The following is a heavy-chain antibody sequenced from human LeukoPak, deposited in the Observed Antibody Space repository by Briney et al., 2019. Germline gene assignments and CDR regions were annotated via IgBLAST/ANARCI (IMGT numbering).Heavy chain of an antibody. CDR2: ISGSATYT. D-gene: IGHD6-13*01. Sequence: KPGGSLRLSGAASGFTFSTYIMNWVRQAPGKGLEWVSSISGSATYTHYADSAKGRFTISRDNAKNSLYLQMDSLRAEDTAVYYCARVIISRWSFYYGMEVWGQGTTVTVS. CDR1: GFTFSTYI. J-gene: IGHJ6*02. CDR3: ARVIISRWSFYYGMEV. V-gene: IGHV3-21*01.